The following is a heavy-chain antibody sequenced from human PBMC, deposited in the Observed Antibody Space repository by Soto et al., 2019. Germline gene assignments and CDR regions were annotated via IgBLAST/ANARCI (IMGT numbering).Heavy chain of an antibody. CDR3: TRGGWRHIDY. V-gene: IGHV4-59*08. Sequence: PSETLSLTCTVSGGSISTYYWSWIRQPPGKGLEWIGYIYYSGSTNYNPSLKSRVTISVDTSKNQFSLKLSSVTAADTAVYYYTRGGWRHIDYWGQGTLVTVSS. CDR2: IYYSGST. D-gene: IGHD3-3*01. J-gene: IGHJ4*02. CDR1: GGSISTYY.